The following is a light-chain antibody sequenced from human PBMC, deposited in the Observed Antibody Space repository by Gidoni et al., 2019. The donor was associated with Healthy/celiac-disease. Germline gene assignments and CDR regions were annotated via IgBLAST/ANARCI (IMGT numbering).Light chain of an antibody. V-gene: IGKV1-33*01. CDR3: QQYDNLPLT. CDR1: QDISNY. Sequence: IQMTPSPSSLSASVGDRVTITCQASQDISNYLNWYQQKPGKAPKLLIYDASNLETGVPSRFSGRGSGTDFTITISSLQPEDIATYYCQQYDNLPLTFGGGTKVEIK. CDR2: DAS. J-gene: IGKJ4*01.